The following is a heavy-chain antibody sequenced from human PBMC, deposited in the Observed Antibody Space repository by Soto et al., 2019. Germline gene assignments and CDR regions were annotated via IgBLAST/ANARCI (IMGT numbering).Heavy chain of an antibody. CDR2: ISSSSSTI. CDR1: GFTFSSYS. Sequence: EVQLVESGGGSVQPGGSLRLSCAASGFTFSSYSINWVRQAPGKGLEWVSYISSSSSTIYYADSVEGRFTISRDNAKNSLYLQMTSLRDEDTAVYYCARDREPDYGDLLGYYYGMDVWGQGTTVTVSS. D-gene: IGHD4-17*01. J-gene: IGHJ6*02. V-gene: IGHV3-48*02. CDR3: ARDREPDYGDLLGYYYGMDV.